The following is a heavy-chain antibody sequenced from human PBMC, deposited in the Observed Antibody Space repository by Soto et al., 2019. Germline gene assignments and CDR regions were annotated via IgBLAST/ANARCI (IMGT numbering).Heavy chain of an antibody. V-gene: IGHV1-18*01. CDR3: ARSGDDFWSGNPPPVYYYYGMDV. Sequence: GASVKVSCKASGYTFTSYGISWVRQAPGQGLEWMGWISAYNGNTNYAQKLQGRVTMTTDTSTSTAYMELRSLRSDDTAVYYCARSGDDFWSGNPPPVYYYYGMDVWGQGTTVTVSS. J-gene: IGHJ6*02. CDR1: GYTFTSYG. CDR2: ISAYNGNT. D-gene: IGHD3-3*01.